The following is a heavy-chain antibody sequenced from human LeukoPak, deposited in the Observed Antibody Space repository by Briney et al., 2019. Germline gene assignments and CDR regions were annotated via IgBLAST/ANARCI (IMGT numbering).Heavy chain of an antibody. Sequence: GASVKVSCKASGYTFTSYGISWVRQPPGQGLEWMGWISAYNGNTNYAQKLQGRVTMTTDTSTSTAYMELRSLRSDDTAGYYCARVRHCSGGSCYPHNWFDPWGQGTLVTVSS. J-gene: IGHJ5*02. V-gene: IGHV1-18*01. CDR1: GYTFTSYG. D-gene: IGHD2-15*01. CDR2: ISAYNGNT. CDR3: ARVRHCSGGSCYPHNWFDP.